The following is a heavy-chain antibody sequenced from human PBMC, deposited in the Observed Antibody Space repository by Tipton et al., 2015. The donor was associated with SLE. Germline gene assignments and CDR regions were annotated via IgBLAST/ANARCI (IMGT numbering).Heavy chain of an antibody. V-gene: IGHV4-61*09. CDR1: GGSISRGSYF. J-gene: IGHJ5*02. CDR2: IYHSGSI. Sequence: TLSLTCTVSGGSISRGSYFWTWIRQPAGKGLDWIGNIYHSGSIYQNPSLKGRVTISVDTSKNQFSLHLSSVTAADTAVYYCARDRYAGYDPLYNWFDPWGQGTLVTVSS. D-gene: IGHD5-12*01. CDR3: ARDRYAGYDPLYNWFDP.